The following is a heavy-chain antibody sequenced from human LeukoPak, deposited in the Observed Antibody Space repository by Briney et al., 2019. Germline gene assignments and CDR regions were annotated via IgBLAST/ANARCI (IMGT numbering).Heavy chain of an antibody. J-gene: IGHJ4*02. CDR1: GGSISSYY. D-gene: IGHD1-26*01. CDR2: IYTGGST. Sequence: SETLSLTCPVGGGSISSYYWSWIRAPAGKGLEWIGRIYTGGSTNYNPSLKSRVTMSVDSSNNQFSLKLSSVTAADTAVYYCARENTGSYREFDYWGQGTLVTVSS. V-gene: IGHV4-4*07. CDR3: ARENTGSYREFDY.